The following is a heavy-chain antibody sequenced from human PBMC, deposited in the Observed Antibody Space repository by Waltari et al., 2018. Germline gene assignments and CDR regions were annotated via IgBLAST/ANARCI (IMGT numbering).Heavy chain of an antibody. CDR1: GFIFSRFA. CDR3: TKMRRNLPRDIIDN. J-gene: IGHJ4*02. Sequence: EVQLLESGGGLVQRGGSLRLSCAVSGFIFSRFAMRWVRHTPGKGQGWVAGTSASSGLTYYADSVQGRFTISRDNSKKRVFLQMNSLRAEDTATYYCTKMRRNLPRDIIDNWGQGTQVIIAS. CDR2: TSASSGLT. V-gene: IGHV3-23*01.